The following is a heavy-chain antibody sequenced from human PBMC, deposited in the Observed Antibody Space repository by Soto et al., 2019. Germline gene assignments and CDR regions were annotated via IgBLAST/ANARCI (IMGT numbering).Heavy chain of an antibody. CDR3: ARLRCSGGSCYSYYYYGMDV. CDR2: IYYSGST. J-gene: IGHJ6*02. D-gene: IGHD2-15*01. Sequence: SQTLPLPYTVSGGTISSHYWRWIRQHPRKGLEWIGYIYYSGSTNYNPSLKSRVTISVDTSKNQFSLKLSSVTAADTAVYYCARLRCSGGSCYSYYYYGMDVWGQGTTDTVSS. CDR1: GGTISSHY. V-gene: IGHV4-59*08.